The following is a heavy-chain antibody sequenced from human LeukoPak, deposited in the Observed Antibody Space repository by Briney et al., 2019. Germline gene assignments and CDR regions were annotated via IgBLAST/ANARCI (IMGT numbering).Heavy chain of an antibody. Sequence: PGRSLRLSCAASGFTFSSYAMRWVRQAPGKGLEWVSAISGSGGSTYYADSVKGRFTISRDNSKNTLYLQMNSLRAEDTAVYYCAKVGLQGIQLWLSTPLYYFDYWGQGTLVTVSS. D-gene: IGHD5-18*01. V-gene: IGHV3-23*01. CDR3: AKVGLQGIQLWLSTPLYYFDY. J-gene: IGHJ4*02. CDR1: GFTFSSYA. CDR2: ISGSGGST.